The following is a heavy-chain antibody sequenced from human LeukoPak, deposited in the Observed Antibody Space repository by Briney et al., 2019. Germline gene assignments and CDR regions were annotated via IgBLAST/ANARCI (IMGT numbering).Heavy chain of an antibody. J-gene: IGHJ3*02. CDR1: GFTFSSYW. Sequence: SGGSLRLSCAASGFTFSSYWMSWVRQAPGKGLEWVSSISSSSSYIYYADSVRGRFTISRDNAKNSLYLQMNSLRAEDTAVYYCASDTKRGYSYGSPTDGFDIWGQGTMVTVSS. CDR2: ISSSSSYI. CDR3: ASDTKRGYSYGSPTDGFDI. V-gene: IGHV3-21*01. D-gene: IGHD5-18*01.